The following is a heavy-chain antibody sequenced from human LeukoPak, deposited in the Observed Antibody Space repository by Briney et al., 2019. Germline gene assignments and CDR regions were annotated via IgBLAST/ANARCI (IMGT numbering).Heavy chain of an antibody. CDR1: GYTFTGYY. J-gene: IGHJ4*02. CDR3: ARGYYDSSGYYPSDFDC. V-gene: IGHV1-2*02. Sequence: VASVKVSCKASGYTFTGYYMHWVRQAPGQGLEWMGWINPNSGGTNYAQKFQGRVTMTRDTSISTAYMELSRLRSDDTAVYYCARGYYDSSGYYPSDFDCWGQGTLVTVSS. D-gene: IGHD3-22*01. CDR2: INPNSGGT.